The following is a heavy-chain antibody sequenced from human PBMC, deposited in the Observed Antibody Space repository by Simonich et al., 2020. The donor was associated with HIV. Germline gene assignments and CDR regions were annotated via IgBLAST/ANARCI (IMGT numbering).Heavy chain of an antibody. CDR3: TTDDYSYYFDY. Sequence: EVQLVESGGGLVKPGGSLRLCWEASGFTFRNAWMSWVRQAPGKGMEWVGRIKSKTDGQTTHYAATVKGRFTISRDDSKNTLYLQMNSLKTEDTAVYFCTTDDYSYYFDYWGQGTLVTVSS. CDR2: IKSKTDGQTT. CDR1: GFTFRNAW. J-gene: IGHJ4*02. D-gene: IGHD2-15*01. V-gene: IGHV3-15*01.